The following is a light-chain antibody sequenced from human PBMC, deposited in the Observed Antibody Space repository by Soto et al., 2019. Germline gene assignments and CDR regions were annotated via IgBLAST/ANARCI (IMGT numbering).Light chain of an antibody. CDR2: GVS. Sequence: EIVMTQSPVTLSVSPGERVTLSCRASQSVGSNLAWYQHKPGQTPRLLIYGVSTRATGIPTGFSGSASGTDFTLTISSLQSEDFAVYSCQQYNDWPITFGPGTRLEIK. CDR1: QSVGSN. V-gene: IGKV3-15*01. CDR3: QQYNDWPIT. J-gene: IGKJ5*01.